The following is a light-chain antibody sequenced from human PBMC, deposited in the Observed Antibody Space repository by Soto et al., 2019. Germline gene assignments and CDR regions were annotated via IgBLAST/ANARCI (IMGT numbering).Light chain of an antibody. CDR1: QGIGDT. V-gene: IGKV3-15*01. CDR2: DTS. J-gene: IGKJ5*01. Sequence: EIVMTQSPATLSVSPGEGATLSCRASQGIGDTLAWYQHKPGQAPRLLIYDTSTRATGVPARFSGSRSGTEFTLTISSVQSEDFAVYYCEQYDKWPPITFGQGTRLEIK. CDR3: EQYDKWPPIT.